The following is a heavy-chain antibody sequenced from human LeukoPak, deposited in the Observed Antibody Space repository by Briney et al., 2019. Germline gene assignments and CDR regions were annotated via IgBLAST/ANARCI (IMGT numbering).Heavy chain of an antibody. J-gene: IGHJ4*02. D-gene: IGHD3-10*01. Sequence: GGSLRLSCAASGFTFSSYAMSWVRQAPGKGLEWVSAISGSGGSTYYADSVKGRFTISRDNPKNTLYLQMNSLRAEDTAVYYCAKDTTYDYYGSGSYFDYWGQGTLVTVSS. CDR3: AKDTTYDYYGSGSYFDY. CDR2: ISGSGGST. CDR1: GFTFSSYA. V-gene: IGHV3-23*01.